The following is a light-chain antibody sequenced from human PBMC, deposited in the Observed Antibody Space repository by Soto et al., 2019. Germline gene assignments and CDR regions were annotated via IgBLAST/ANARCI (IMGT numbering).Light chain of an antibody. CDR1: QSVSSSY. J-gene: IGKJ1*01. V-gene: IGKV3-20*01. CDR3: QQYDTSPWT. CDR2: GAS. Sequence: GERVTLSCRASQSVSSSYLAWYQQKPGQAPRLLIYGASTRATGIPARFSGSVSGTEFALTISRLEPEDFAVYYCQQYDTSPWTFGQGTKVDIK.